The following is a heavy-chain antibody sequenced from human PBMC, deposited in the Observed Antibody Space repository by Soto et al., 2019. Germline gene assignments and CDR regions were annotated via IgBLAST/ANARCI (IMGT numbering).Heavy chain of an antibody. D-gene: IGHD6-19*01. J-gene: IGHJ4*02. CDR1: GFTFSNYW. CDR3: ARASAVANTGGYY. Sequence: PGGSLRLSCGASGFTFSNYWMHWVRQAPGKGLVWVSRINSDGSSTTYADSVKGRFTISRDNAKNTLYLQMNSLRVEDTAVYYCARASAVANTGGYYWGQGTLVTVSS. CDR2: INSDGSST. V-gene: IGHV3-74*01.